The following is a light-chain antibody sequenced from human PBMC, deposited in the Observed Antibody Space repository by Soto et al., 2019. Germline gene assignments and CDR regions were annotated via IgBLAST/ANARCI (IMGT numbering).Light chain of an antibody. J-gene: IGLJ1*01. CDR3: SSYTSSSTRV. Sequence: VLTQPASVSGSPGQSITISCTGTSSDVGGYNYVSWYQQHPGKAPKLMIYDVSNRPSGVSNRFSGSKSGNTASLTFSGLQAEDEADYYCSSYTSSSTRVFGTGTKVTVL. V-gene: IGLV2-14*01. CDR2: DVS. CDR1: SSDVGGYNY.